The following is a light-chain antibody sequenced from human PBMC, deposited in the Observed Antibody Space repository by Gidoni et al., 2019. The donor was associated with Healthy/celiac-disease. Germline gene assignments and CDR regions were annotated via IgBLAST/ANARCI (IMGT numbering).Light chain of an antibody. Sequence: QSVLTQPPSVSEAPRQRVTISCSGSSSTIGNSAVHWYQQVPGLAPKLLISYDGLLTSGVADRVSGSKSGTGASLAISGLQSEDEADYYCAAWDDSLNGWVFGGGTKLTVL. CDR3: AAWDDSLNGWV. J-gene: IGLJ3*02. CDR2: YDG. CDR1: SSTIGNSA. V-gene: IGLV1-36*01.